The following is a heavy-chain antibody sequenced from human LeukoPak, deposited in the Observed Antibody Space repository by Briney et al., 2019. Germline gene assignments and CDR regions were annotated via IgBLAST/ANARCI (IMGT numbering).Heavy chain of an antibody. CDR1: GGSLTSYY. CDR3: ARPYRSGWHGSFDY. CDR2: IYYSGST. V-gene: IGHV4-59*01. J-gene: IGHJ4*02. D-gene: IGHD6-19*01. Sequence: SETLSLTCTVSGGSLTSYYWSWIRQPPGEGLEWIGNIYYSGSTNYNPSLKSRVTISVDTSKNQFSQKLSSVTAADTAVYFCARPYRSGWHGSFDYWGQGSLVTVSS.